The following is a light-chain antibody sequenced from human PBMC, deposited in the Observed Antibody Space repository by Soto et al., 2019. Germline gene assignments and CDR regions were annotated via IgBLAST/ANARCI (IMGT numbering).Light chain of an antibody. CDR1: QSVSSTY. CDR3: QQYGSLLWT. CDR2: GTS. J-gene: IGKJ1*01. V-gene: IGKV3-20*01. Sequence: EIVLTQSPGTLSLSPGDRATLSCRASQSVSSTYLAWYQQKPGQAPRLLIYGTSSRATGIPDRFSGSGSGTDFTLTISRLEPEDFAVYYCQQYGSLLWTFGQGTKVDI.